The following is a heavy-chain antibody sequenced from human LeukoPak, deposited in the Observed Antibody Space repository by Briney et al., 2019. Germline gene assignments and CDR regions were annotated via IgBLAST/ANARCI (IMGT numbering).Heavy chain of an antibody. Sequence: PGGSLRLSCVASGFTFSSYAMSWVRQAPGKGLEWVSAISGSGGSTYYADSVKGRLTISRDNSKNTLYLQMNSLRAEDTAVYYCARSGSALSSYSRSWYSPHDRFLKYYYFDYWGQGTLVTVSS. J-gene: IGHJ4*02. D-gene: IGHD6-13*01. V-gene: IGHV3-23*01. CDR2: ISGSGGST. CDR1: GFTFSSYA. CDR3: ARSGSALSSYSRSWYSPHDRFLKYYYFDY.